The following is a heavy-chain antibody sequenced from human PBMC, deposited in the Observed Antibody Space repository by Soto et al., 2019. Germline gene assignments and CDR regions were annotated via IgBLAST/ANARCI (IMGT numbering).Heavy chain of an antibody. D-gene: IGHD3-10*01. Sequence: EVQLVEFGGGLVQPGGSLRLSCAASGFTFSSYSMNWVCQAPGKALEWVSFISSSSGPIYYADSVKGRFTISRDNAKNSLYLQMNSLRAEDTAVYYCARGWLGGVVSIRGDYWGQGTLVTVSS. J-gene: IGHJ4*02. CDR3: ARGWLGGVVSIRGDY. V-gene: IGHV3-48*01. CDR1: GFTFSSYS. CDR2: ISSSSGPI.